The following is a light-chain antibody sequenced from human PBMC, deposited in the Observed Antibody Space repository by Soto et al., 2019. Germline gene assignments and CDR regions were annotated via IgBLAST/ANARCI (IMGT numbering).Light chain of an antibody. CDR3: QQRSNWPPS. V-gene: IGKV3-11*01. CDR2: DAS. Sequence: EIVLTQSPATLSLSPGERATLSCRASQSVSSYLAWYQQKPGQAPRLLIYDASNRATGIPARFSGSGSGTASPLTTSSLGPEDFAFYSCQQRSNWPPSFGQGTGLEIK. J-gene: IGKJ5*01. CDR1: QSVSSY.